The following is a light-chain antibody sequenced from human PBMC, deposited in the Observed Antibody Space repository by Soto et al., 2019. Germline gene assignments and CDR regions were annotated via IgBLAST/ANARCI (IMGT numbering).Light chain of an antibody. CDR1: QSISSN. CDR3: QHYNNWPLT. Sequence: EKVMTQSPATLSVSPGERATLSCRASQSISSNLAWYQQKPGQAPRLRIYGAFTRATGIPARFIGSGSGTEFTLTISSLQSEDFAVYYCQHYNNWPLTFGGGTKVEVK. V-gene: IGKV3-15*01. J-gene: IGKJ4*01. CDR2: GAF.